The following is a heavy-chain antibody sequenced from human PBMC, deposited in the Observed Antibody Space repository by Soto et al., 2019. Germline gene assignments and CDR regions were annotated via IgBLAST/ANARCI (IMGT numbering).Heavy chain of an antibody. J-gene: IGHJ4*02. V-gene: IGHV4-31*03. CDR1: GGSISSGGYY. Sequence: PSETLSLTCTVSGGSISSGGYYWSWIRQHPGKGLEWIGYIYYSGSTYYNPSLKSRVTISVDTSKNQFSLKLSSVTAADTAVYYCARVTNYDFWSGYSLYPDCWGQGTLVTVSS. CDR3: ARVTNYDFWSGYSLYPDC. D-gene: IGHD3-3*01. CDR2: IYYSGST.